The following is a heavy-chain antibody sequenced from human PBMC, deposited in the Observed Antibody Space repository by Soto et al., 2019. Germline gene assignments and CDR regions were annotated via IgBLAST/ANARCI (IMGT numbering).Heavy chain of an antibody. CDR3: ARDNSGDFWSGYSHYYFDY. CDR1: GYIFTNYW. V-gene: IGHV5-51*01. Sequence: GESLKISCQGSGYIFTNYWIGWVRQMPGKGLEWMGIIYPGDSDTRYSPSFQGQVTISADKSISTAYLQWSSLKASDTALYYCARDNSGDFWSGYSHYYFDYWGQGTLVTVSS. J-gene: IGHJ4*02. CDR2: IYPGDSDT. D-gene: IGHD3-3*01.